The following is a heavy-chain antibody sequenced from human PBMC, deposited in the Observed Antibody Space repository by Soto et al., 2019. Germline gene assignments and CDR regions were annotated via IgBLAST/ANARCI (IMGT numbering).Heavy chain of an antibody. D-gene: IGHD6-6*01. CDR2: INPSVGST. J-gene: IGHJ4*02. CDR1: TYTYNTHY. CDR3: VGGSASGVDH. Sequence: ASVKVSCKSSTYTYNTHYIHWVRQAPGQGLEWVGVINPSVGSTNYAQKFQGRVTMTRDTSTTTFYMEVTSLTSEDTAVYYCVGGSASGVDHWGQGTMVTVSS. V-gene: IGHV1-46*02.